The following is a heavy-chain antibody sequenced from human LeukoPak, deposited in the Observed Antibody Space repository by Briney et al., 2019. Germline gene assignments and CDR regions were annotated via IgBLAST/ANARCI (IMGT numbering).Heavy chain of an antibody. Sequence: NPSETLSLTCTVSGDSISSYYWSWLRQPPGKGLEGLGYIYYSGSTNYNTSLKSRVTISVDTSKNQFSLKLSSVTAADTAVYYCARDRGTDSSGQTPIIPPYYYYGMDVWGQGTTVTVSS. J-gene: IGHJ6*02. CDR3: ARDRGTDSSGQTPIIPPYYYYGMDV. V-gene: IGHV4-59*01. D-gene: IGHD3-22*01. CDR2: IYYSGST. CDR1: GDSISSYY.